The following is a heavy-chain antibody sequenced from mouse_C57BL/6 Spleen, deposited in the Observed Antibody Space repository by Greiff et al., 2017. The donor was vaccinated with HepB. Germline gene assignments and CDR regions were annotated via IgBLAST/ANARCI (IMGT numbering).Heavy chain of an antibody. V-gene: IGHV1-64*01. Sequence: VQLQQPGAELVKPGASVKLSWKASGYTFTSYWMHWVKQRPGQGLEWIGMIHPNSGSTNYNEKFKSKATLTVDKSSSTAYMQLSSLTSEDSAVYYCARRGYGSSFDYWGQGTTLTVSS. CDR2: IHPNSGST. CDR3: ARRGYGSSFDY. CDR1: GYTFTSYW. D-gene: IGHD1-1*01. J-gene: IGHJ2*01.